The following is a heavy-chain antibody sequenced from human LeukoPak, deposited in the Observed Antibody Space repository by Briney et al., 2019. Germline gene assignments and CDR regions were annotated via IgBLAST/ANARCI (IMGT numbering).Heavy chain of an antibody. CDR1: GFTFSAYE. Sequence: PGRSLRLSCAASGFTFSAYEMNWVRQAPGKGLEWVSYISSSGNTIYYADSVKGRFTISRANAKNSVYLQMNSLRAEDTAVYYCARGSRWLLGYWGQGTLVTASS. J-gene: IGHJ4*02. V-gene: IGHV3-48*03. CDR2: ISSSGNTI. CDR3: ARGSRWLLGY. D-gene: IGHD5-12*01.